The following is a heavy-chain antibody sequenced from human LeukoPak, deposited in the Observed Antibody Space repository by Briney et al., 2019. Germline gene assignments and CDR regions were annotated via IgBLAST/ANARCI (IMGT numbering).Heavy chain of an antibody. CDR1: GYTFTSYG. V-gene: IGHV1-18*01. D-gene: IGHD3-9*01. CDR3: ARDVYDIFANDY. CDR2: ISAYNGNT. J-gene: IGHJ4*02. Sequence: ASVKVPCKASGYTFTSYGISWVRQAPGQGLEWMGWISAYNGNTNYAQKLQGRVTMTTDTSTSTAYMELRSLRSDDTAVYYCARDVYDIFANDYWGQGTLVTVSS.